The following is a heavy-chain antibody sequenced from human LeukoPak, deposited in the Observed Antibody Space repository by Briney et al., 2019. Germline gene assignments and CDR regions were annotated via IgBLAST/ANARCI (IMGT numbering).Heavy chain of an antibody. V-gene: IGHV4-4*09. CDR3: ASGGVLMVYDY. Sequence: SETLFLTCTVSGGSISSYYWSWIRQPPGKGLEWIGYIYTSGSTNYNPSLKSRVTISVDTSKNQFSLKLSSVTAADTAVYYCASGGVLMVYDYWGQGTLVTVSS. D-gene: IGHD2-8*01. J-gene: IGHJ4*02. CDR2: IYTSGST. CDR1: GGSISSYY.